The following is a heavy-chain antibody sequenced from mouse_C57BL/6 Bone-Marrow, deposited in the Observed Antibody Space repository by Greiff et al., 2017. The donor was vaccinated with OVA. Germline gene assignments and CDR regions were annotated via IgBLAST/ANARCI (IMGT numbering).Heavy chain of an antibody. CDR2: IDPSNGYT. D-gene: IGHD4-1*01. J-gene: IGHJ2*01. V-gene: IGHV1-69*01. Sequence: VQLQQPGAELVMPGASVKLSCKASGYTFTSYWMHWVKQRPGQGLEWIGEIDPSNGYTNYNQKFKGKSTLTVDKSSSTAYMQLSSLTSEDSAVYYCASRSYLGCDYWGQGTTLTVSS. CDR3: ASRSYLGCDY. CDR1: GYTFTSYW.